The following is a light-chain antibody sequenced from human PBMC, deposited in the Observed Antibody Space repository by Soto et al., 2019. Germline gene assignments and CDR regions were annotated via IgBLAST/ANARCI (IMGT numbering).Light chain of an antibody. CDR1: ISDFVIYNY. J-gene: IGLJ1*01. V-gene: IGLV2-14*01. CDR3: SSYTSSSTRHV. Sequence: QSALTQPASVSGSPGQSITISCTGTISDFVIYNYVSWYQQQPGKAPKVMIYEVSNRPSGISHRFSGSKSGNTASLTISGLQAEDEGYYYCSSYTSSSTRHVFGTGTKLTVL. CDR2: EVS.